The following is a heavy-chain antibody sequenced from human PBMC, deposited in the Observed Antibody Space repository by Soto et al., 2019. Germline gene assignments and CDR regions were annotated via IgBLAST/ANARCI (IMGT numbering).Heavy chain of an antibody. V-gene: IGHV3-23*01. CDR1: GFTFSTYA. CDR3: AHPRGYGVFDAVDI. J-gene: IGHJ3*02. CDR2: ISNAGVST. D-gene: IGHD4-17*01. Sequence: PGGSLRLSCAASGFTFSTYAMNWVRQAPGKGLEWVSAISNAGVSTYYAESVRGRFTISRDNSINTLYLQMSGLRTEDTAVYYCAHPRGYGVFDAVDIWGQGTMVTVSS.